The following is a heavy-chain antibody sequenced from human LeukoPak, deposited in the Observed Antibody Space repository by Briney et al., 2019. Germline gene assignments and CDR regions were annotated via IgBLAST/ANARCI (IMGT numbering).Heavy chain of an antibody. CDR3: ASGDLVVGFQVGSYYDY. V-gene: IGHV3-48*03. D-gene: IGHD1-26*01. CDR1: GFTFSSYE. Sequence: GGSLRLSCAASGFTFSSYEMNWVRQAPGKGLEWVSYISSSGCTIYYADSVKGRFTISRDNAKNSLYLQMNSLRAEDTAVYYCASGDLVVGFQVGSYYDYWGQGTLVTVSS. J-gene: IGHJ4*02. CDR2: ISSSGCTI.